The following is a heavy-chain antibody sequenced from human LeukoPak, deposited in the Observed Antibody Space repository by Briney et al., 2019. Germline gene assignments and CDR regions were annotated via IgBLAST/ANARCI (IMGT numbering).Heavy chain of an antibody. J-gene: IGHJ4*02. Sequence: GASVKVSCKASGYTFTSYGISWVRQAPGLGLEWMGWISAYNGNTNYAQKLQGRVTMTTDTSTSTAYMELRSLRSDDTAVYYCARVWAKSGSYSRFPFDYWGQGTLVTVSS. D-gene: IGHD1-26*01. CDR1: GYTFTSYG. CDR2: ISAYNGNT. V-gene: IGHV1-18*01. CDR3: ARVWAKSGSYSRFPFDY.